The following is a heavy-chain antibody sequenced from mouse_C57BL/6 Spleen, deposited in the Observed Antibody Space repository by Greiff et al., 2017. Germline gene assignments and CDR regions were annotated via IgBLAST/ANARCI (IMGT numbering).Heavy chain of an antibody. D-gene: IGHD1-1*01. CDR3: ARSLFYYYGSSPFDY. CDR2: IRNKANGYTT. J-gene: IGHJ2*01. CDR1: GFTFTDYY. Sequence: DVMLVESGGGLVQPGGSLSLSCAASGFTFTDYYMSWVRQPPGKALEWLGFIRNKANGYTTEYSASVKGRFTISRDNSQSILYLQMNALRAEDSATYYCARSLFYYYGSSPFDYWGQGTTLTVSS. V-gene: IGHV7-3*01.